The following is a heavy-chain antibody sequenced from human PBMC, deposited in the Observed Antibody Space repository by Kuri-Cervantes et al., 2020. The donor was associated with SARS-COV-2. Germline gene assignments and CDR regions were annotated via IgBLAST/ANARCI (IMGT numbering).Heavy chain of an antibody. CDR2: ISRNSGSI. J-gene: IGHJ3*02. D-gene: IGHD6-13*01. CDR1: GFTFDDYA. V-gene: IGHV3-9*01. CDR3: AKTEQMGGAFDI. Sequence: GGSLRLSCAASGFTFDDYAMHWVRQAPGKGLEWVSGISRNSGSIGYADSVKGRFTISRDNAKNSLYLQMNSLRAEDTAVYYCAKTEQMGGAFDIWGQGTMVTVSS.